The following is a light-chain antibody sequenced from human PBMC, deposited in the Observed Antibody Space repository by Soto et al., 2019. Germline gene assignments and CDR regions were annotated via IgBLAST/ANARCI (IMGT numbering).Light chain of an antibody. CDR2: GAS. Sequence: EIILTQSPASLSVSPGERATLSCRASQSVNNNLAWYQQKPGQAPRLLIYGASIRATGIPGRFRGSGSGTEFTLPITSLQSEDCAVYFCQQYNNLPPDTFGQGTKLEIK. J-gene: IGKJ2*01. CDR3: QQYNNLPPDT. CDR1: QSVNNN. V-gene: IGKV3-15*01.